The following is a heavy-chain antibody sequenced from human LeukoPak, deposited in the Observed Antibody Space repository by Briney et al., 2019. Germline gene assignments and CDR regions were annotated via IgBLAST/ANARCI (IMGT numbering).Heavy chain of an antibody. V-gene: IGHV3-48*04. CDR1: GFTFSSYS. CDR3: AKDIYRRGIAVAVDY. D-gene: IGHD6-19*01. CDR2: ISSSSTI. J-gene: IGHJ4*02. Sequence: GGSLRLSCAASGFTFSSYSMNWVRQAPGKGLEWVSYISSSSTIYYADSVKGRFTISRDNAKNSLYLQMNSLRAEDTALYYCAKDIYRRGIAVAVDYWGQGTLVTVSS.